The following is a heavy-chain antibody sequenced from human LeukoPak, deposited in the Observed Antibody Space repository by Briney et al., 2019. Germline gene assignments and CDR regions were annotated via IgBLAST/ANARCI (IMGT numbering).Heavy chain of an antibody. Sequence: TSETLPLTCSVSGYSISGGYYWGWVRQPPGKGLEWIGTIHYSGSTSYNPSLESRVTISVDPSKNQFSLKVTSVTAADTAVYFCARGFRGDNFDYWGQGTLVTISS. D-gene: IGHD7-27*01. CDR2: IHYSGST. CDR1: GYSISGGYY. V-gene: IGHV4-38-2*02. CDR3: ARGFRGDNFDY. J-gene: IGHJ4*02.